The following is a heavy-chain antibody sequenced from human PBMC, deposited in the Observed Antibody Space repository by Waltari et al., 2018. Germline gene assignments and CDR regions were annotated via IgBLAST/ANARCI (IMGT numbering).Heavy chain of an antibody. CDR3: ASSRGGSHWFDP. CDR2: IIPIFGTA. Sequence: VQLVESGAEVKKPGSSVQVSCTASGGTFSSYAISWGRQAPGQGLEWMGGIIPIFGTANYAQKFQGRVTITTDESTSTAYMELSSLRSEDTAVYYCASSRGGSHWFDPWGQGTLVTVSS. CDR1: GGTFSSYA. V-gene: IGHV1-69*01. D-gene: IGHD5-12*01. J-gene: IGHJ5*02.